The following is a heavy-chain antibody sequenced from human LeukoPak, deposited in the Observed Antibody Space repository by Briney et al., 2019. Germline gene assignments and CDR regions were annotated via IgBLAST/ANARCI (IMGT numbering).Heavy chain of an antibody. CDR2: ISNSGGST. CDR3: ARDYDFWSGYYTGVFDY. D-gene: IGHD3-3*01. CDR1: GFTFSSYA. V-gene: IGHV3-23*01. J-gene: IGHJ4*02. Sequence: GGSLRLSCAASGFTFSSYAMYWVRQAPGKGLEWVSSISNSGGSTYYADSVKGRFTISRDNSKNTLFLQMNSLRAGDTAVYYCARDYDFWSGYYTGVFDYWGQGTLVTVSS.